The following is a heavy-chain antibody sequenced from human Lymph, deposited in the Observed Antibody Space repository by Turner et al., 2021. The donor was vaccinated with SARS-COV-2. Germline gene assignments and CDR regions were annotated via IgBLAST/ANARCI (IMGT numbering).Heavy chain of an antibody. CDR1: GYTFTGYY. D-gene: IGHD3-10*01. CDR2: INPNSGGT. V-gene: IGHV1-2*02. Sequence: QVQLVQSCTEVKKPGASVKVSFKASGYTFTGYYMHWVRQAPGQGMEGMGWINPNSGGTNEEQKFQGRVTMTRDTYISTAYMELSRLRSDETAVYYCARSRDLQSMVRGVDPFDYWGQGTRVTVSS. CDR3: ARSRDLQSMVRGVDPFDY. J-gene: IGHJ4*02.